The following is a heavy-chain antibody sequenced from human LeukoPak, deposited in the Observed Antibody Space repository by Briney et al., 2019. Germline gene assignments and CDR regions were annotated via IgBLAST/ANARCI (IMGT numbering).Heavy chain of an antibody. D-gene: IGHD6-13*01. Sequence: SETLSLTCTVSGGSISTYYWNWIRQPPGKGLEWIGYIYYNGATNYNPSLKSRVTISVDTSKNQFSLKLSSVTAADTAVYYCARGVYIAAAQYGFWGQGTLVTVSS. J-gene: IGHJ4*02. CDR1: GGSISTYY. CDR2: IYYNGAT. CDR3: ARGVYIAAAQYGF. V-gene: IGHV4-59*01.